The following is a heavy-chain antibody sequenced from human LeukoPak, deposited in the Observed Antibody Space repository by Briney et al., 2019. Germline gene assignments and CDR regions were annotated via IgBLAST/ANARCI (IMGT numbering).Heavy chain of an antibody. D-gene: IGHD1-14*01. V-gene: IGHV1-3*01. CDR2: INAGNGNT. Sequence: GASVKVSCKASGYTFTNYAVHWVRQAPGQRLEWMGWINAGNGNTKYSQKFQGRVTTTRDTSASTAYMELNSLRSEDTAGYYCARGGGTGLFPDYWGHGTLVTVSS. CDR1: GYTFTNYA. J-gene: IGHJ4*01. CDR3: ARGGGTGLFPDY.